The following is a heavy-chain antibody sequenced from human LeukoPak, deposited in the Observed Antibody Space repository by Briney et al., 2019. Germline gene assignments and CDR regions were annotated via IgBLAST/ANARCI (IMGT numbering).Heavy chain of an antibody. CDR1: GYTFTGYY. CDR3: ARDYRYCSSTSCYEASRPNAFDI. CDR2: INPNSGGT. V-gene: IGHV1-2*02. J-gene: IGHJ3*02. Sequence: ASVKVSCKASGYTFTGYYMHWVRQAPGQGLEWMGWINPNSGGTNYAQKFQGRVTMTRDTSISTAYMELSRLRSDDTAVYYCARDYRYCSSTSCYEASRPNAFDIWGQGTMVTVSS. D-gene: IGHD2-2*01.